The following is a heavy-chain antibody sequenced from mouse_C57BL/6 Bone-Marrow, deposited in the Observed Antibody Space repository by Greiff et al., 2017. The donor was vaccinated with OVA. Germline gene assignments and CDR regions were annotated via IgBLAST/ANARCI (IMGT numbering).Heavy chain of an antibody. V-gene: IGHV5-6*01. CDR1: GFTFSSYG. D-gene: IGHD2-5*01. J-gene: IGHJ4*01. CDR3: ARRRAYYSNYDYAMDY. Sequence: VQLKESGGDLVKPGGSLKLSCAASGFTFSSYGMSWVRQTPDKRLEWVATISSGGSYTYYPDSVKGRFTISRDNAKNTLYLQMSSLKSEDTAMYYCARRRAYYSNYDYAMDYWGQGTSVTVSS. CDR2: ISSGGSYT.